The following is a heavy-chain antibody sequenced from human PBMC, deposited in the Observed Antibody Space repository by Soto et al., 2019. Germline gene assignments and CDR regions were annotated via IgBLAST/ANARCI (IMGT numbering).Heavy chain of an antibody. CDR3: TRGWFGEVVYYFDY. V-gene: IGHV1-18*01. Sequence: QVQLVQSGAEVKKPGASVKVSCKTSGYTFTTYGIRWVRQAPGQGLEWMGWISPYNGNTKYAQKHQGRVTMTADTSTSTAYMDLRSLTSDDTAVYYCTRGWFGEVVYYFDYWGQGTLVTVSS. CDR1: GYTFTTYG. D-gene: IGHD3-10*01. J-gene: IGHJ4*02. CDR2: ISPYNGNT.